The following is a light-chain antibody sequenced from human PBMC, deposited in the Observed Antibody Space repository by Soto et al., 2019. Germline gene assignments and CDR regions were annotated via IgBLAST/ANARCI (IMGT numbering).Light chain of an antibody. V-gene: IGKV1-5*01. J-gene: IGKJ2*01. CDR1: QSINRW. Sequence: DIQMTQSPSSLSASVGDRVTITCRASQSINRWLAWYQQKPGKAPKFLIYDASTLRNGVPSRFSGRGSGTEFTLTISSLQPDDFATYYCQQYDSHPYTFGQGTKVDIK. CDR3: QQYDSHPYT. CDR2: DAS.